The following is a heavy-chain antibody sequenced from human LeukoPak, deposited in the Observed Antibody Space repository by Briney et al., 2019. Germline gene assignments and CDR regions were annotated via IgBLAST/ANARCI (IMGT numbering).Heavy chain of an antibody. V-gene: IGHV1-2*02. CDR2: INPNSGGT. D-gene: IGHD3-22*01. Sequence: ASVKVSCKASGYTFTGYYMHWVRQAPGQGLEWTGWINPNSGGTNYAQKFQGRVTMTRDTSISTAYMVLSRLRSDDTAVYYCARGIYDSSDFEYFQHWGQGTLVTVSS. CDR1: GYTFTGYY. CDR3: ARGIYDSSDFEYFQH. J-gene: IGHJ1*01.